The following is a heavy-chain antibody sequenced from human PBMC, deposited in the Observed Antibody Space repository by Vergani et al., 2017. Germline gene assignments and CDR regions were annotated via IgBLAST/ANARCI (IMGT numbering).Heavy chain of an antibody. Sequence: QVQLQESGPGLVKPSETLSLTCTVSGGSISSYYWSWIRQPPGKGLEWIGYIYYSGSNNYNPSLKSRVTISVETSKNQFSLKLSSVTAADTAVYYCARRGIAARPPEIWGQGTLVTVSS. CDR1: GGSISSYY. V-gene: IGHV4-59*08. J-gene: IGHJ4*02. CDR2: IYYSGSN. D-gene: IGHD6-6*01. CDR3: ARRGIAARPPEI.